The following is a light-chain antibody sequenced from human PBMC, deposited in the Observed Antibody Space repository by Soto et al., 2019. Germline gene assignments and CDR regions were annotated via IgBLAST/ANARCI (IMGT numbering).Light chain of an antibody. Sequence: ETVLTQSPGTLSLSPGERATLSCRASQSVSSSYLARYQQKPGQAPRLLIYGASSRATGIPDRFSGSGSGTDFTLTISRLEPEDFAVYYCQQYDNSLYTFGQGTKVDIK. V-gene: IGKV3-20*01. J-gene: IGKJ2*01. CDR3: QQYDNSLYT. CDR2: GAS. CDR1: QSVSSSY.